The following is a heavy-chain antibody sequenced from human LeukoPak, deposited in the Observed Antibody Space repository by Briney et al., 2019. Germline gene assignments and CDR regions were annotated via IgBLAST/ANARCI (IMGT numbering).Heavy chain of an antibody. CDR3: ARDMEQWLVQDWYFDL. CDR1: GFILRSHA. J-gene: IGHJ2*01. CDR2: ISDNGGST. D-gene: IGHD6-19*01. Sequence: GGSLRLSCSASGFILRSHAMHWVRQAPGKGLEYVSRISDNGGSTYYADSVKGRFTISRDNSKNTLYLQMSSLRAVDTAVYYCARDMEQWLVQDWYFDLWGRGTLVTVSS. V-gene: IGHV3-64D*06.